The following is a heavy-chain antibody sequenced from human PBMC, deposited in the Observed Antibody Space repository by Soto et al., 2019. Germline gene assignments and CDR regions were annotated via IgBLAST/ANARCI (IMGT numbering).Heavy chain of an antibody. CDR2: ISYDGGNK. CDR3: ARGDREDIAVVIGVRPGGYGVDV. V-gene: IGHV3-30-3*01. D-gene: IGHD2-15*01. Sequence: QLQLVESGGGVVQPGRSLRLSCAASGFTFRTSAMHWVRQAPGKGRECGAVISYDGGNKFYRDYVKGRFTLSRDNSKSTLYLHINSLKYEDTAVYYCARGDREDIAVVIGVRPGGYGVDVWGQGTTGTVAS. J-gene: IGHJ6*02. CDR1: GFTFRTSA.